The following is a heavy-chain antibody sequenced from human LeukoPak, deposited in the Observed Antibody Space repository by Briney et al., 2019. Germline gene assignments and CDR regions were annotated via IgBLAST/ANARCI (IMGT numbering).Heavy chain of an antibody. Sequence: GGSLRLSCVGSEFTFSGYSMNWVRQAPGKGLEWVAYISSGSGIIYYADSVKGRFTVSRDNAKNSLYLQMSSLRAEDTAVYYCARRGTAPYYYMDVWSKGTAITVSS. V-gene: IGHV3-48*01. CDR3: ARRGTAPYYYMDV. CDR1: EFTFSGYS. CDR2: ISSGSGII. J-gene: IGHJ6*03.